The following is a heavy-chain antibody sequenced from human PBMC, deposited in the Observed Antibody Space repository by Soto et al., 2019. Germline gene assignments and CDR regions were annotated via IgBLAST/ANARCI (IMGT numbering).Heavy chain of an antibody. J-gene: IGHJ5*02. CDR3: ARDGFSSWFDP. Sequence: SETLSRTCTVSGDSISSGDYYWIWIRQPPGKGLEWIGYIYYSGSTYYNPSLRSRLTMSIDTSKNQFSLKLSSVTAADTAVYYCARDGFSSWFDPWGQGTLVTVSS. D-gene: IGHD3-3*01. V-gene: IGHV4-30-4*01. CDR1: GDSISSGDYY. CDR2: IYYSGST.